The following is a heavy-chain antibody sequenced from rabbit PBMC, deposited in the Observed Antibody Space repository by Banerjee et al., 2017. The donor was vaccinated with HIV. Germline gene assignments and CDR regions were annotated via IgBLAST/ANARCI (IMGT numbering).Heavy chain of an antibody. CDR2: IVPIFGVT. CDR1: GIDFTSYYD. CDR3: VREAGYGGYGDGNL. J-gene: IGHJ4*01. V-gene: IGHV1S43*01. D-gene: IGHD6-1*01. Sequence: QEQLVESGGGLVKPGASLTLTCKASGIDFTSYYDMCWVRQAPGKGLEWIGCIVPIFGVTYYANWVNGRFTISSHNAQNTLYLQLNSLTAADTATYFCVREAGYGGYGDGNLWGQGTLVTVS.